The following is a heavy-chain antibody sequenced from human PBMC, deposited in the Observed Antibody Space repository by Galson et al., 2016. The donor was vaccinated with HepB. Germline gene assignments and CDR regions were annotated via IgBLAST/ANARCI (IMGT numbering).Heavy chain of an antibody. CDR3: ARDRAARPSTFDY. V-gene: IGHV1-46*01. CDR1: GYTFTNYY. J-gene: IGHJ4*02. CDR2: INPSGGST. D-gene: IGHD6-6*01. Sequence: SVKVSCKASGYTFTNYYMHWMRQAPGQGLEWMGIINPSGGSTSYVQRFQGRVTMTRDTSTRTVYMELSSLRSDDTAMYYCARDRAARPSTFDYWGQGTLVTVSS.